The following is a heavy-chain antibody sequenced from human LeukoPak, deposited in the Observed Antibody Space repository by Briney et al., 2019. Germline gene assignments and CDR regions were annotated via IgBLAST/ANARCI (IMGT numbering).Heavy chain of an antibody. J-gene: IGHJ4*02. D-gene: IGHD3-22*01. V-gene: IGHV1-46*01. CDR3: AREPRYYYDSSGYYYFDY. Sequence: ASVKVSCKASGYTFTSYYMHWVRQAPGQGLEWMGIINPSGGSTSYAQKFQGRVTMTRDTSTSTVYMELSSLRSEDTAVYYCAREPRYYYDSSGYYYFDYWGQGTLVTVSS. CDR2: INPSGGST. CDR1: GYTFTSYY.